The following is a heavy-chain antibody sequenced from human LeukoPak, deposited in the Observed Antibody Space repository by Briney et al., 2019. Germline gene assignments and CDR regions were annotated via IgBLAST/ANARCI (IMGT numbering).Heavy chain of an antibody. CDR3: ARSHSGRDAFDI. Sequence: ASVKVSCKASGGTFSSYAISWVRQAPGQGVEWMGGIIPIFGTANYAQKFQGRATITTDESTSTAYMELSSVRSEDTAVYYCARSHSGRDAFDIWGQGTMVTVSS. CDR1: GGTFSSYA. CDR2: IIPIFGTA. J-gene: IGHJ3*02. D-gene: IGHD1-1*01. V-gene: IGHV1-69*05.